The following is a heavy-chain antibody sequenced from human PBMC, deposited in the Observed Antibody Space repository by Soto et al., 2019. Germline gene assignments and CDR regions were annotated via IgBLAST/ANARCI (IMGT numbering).Heavy chain of an antibody. Sequence: QVQLVQSGAEVKKPGSSVKVSCKASGGTFTTSAISWVRQAPGQGLEWMGGIIPIFSTADYAQKFQGRVKITADESTTTAYMELRSLRSEDTAVYYCARDRPRENYGGNYYYEMDVWGQGTTVTVSS. D-gene: IGHD4-17*01. CDR3: ARDRPRENYGGNYYYEMDV. CDR2: IIPIFSTA. J-gene: IGHJ6*02. V-gene: IGHV1-69*12. CDR1: GGTFTTSA.